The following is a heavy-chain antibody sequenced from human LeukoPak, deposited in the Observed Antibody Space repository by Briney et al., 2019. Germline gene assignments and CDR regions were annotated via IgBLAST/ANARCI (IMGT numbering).Heavy chain of an antibody. CDR2: IYYSGST. D-gene: IGHD2-15*01. CDR1: GGSISSGGYY. J-gene: IGHJ4*02. Sequence: SENLSLNCTVSGGSISSGGYYWSWIRQHPGKGLEWTGYIYYSGSTYYNPSLKSRVTISVDTSKNQFSLKLSSVTAADTAVYYCARYCSGGSLYYFDYWGQGTLVTVSS. V-gene: IGHV4-31*03. CDR3: ARYCSGGSLYYFDY.